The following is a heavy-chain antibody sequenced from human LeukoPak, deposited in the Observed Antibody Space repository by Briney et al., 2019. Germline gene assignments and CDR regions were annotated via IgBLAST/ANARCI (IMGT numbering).Heavy chain of an antibody. CDR2: ISSSSSTI. CDR3: VRQQFLDWLAPYFDS. V-gene: IGHV3-48*04. CDR1: GFTFSSYS. J-gene: IGHJ4*02. Sequence: GGSLRLSCAASGFTFSSYSMNWVRQAPGKGLEWVSYISSSSSTIYYADSVKGRFTISRDYAQNTVVLQLNSLRAEDTAVYFCVRQQFLDWLAPYFDSWGQGTLVAVSS. D-gene: IGHD3-3*01.